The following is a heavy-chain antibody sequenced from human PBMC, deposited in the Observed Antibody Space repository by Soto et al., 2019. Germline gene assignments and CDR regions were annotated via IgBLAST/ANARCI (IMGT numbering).Heavy chain of an antibody. Sequence: ASVKVSCKASGGTFSSYAISWVRQAPGQGLEWMGGIIPIFGTANYAQKFQGRVTITADESTSTAYMELSSLRSEDTAVYYCARDLEAARRGYNWFDPWGQGTLVTVSS. D-gene: IGHD6-6*01. V-gene: IGHV1-69*13. CDR2: IIPIFGTA. CDR3: ARDLEAARRGYNWFDP. CDR1: GGTFSSYA. J-gene: IGHJ5*02.